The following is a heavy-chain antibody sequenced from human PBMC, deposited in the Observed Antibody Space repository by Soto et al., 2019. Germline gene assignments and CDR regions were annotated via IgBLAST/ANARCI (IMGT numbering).Heavy chain of an antibody. CDR1: GGSISSGGYY. CDR2: IYYSGST. D-gene: IGHD3-9*01. V-gene: IGHV4-31*03. CDR3: ARGGGGYYDILTGYYPLDP. J-gene: IGHJ5*02. Sequence: QVQLQESGPGLVEPSQTLSLTYSVSGGSISSGGYYWNWIRQHPGQGLEWIGYIYYSGSTYYNPSLKSRVTISSDTSKNQFSLKLSSVTAADAAVYYCARGGGGYYDILTGYYPLDPWGQGTLVTVSS.